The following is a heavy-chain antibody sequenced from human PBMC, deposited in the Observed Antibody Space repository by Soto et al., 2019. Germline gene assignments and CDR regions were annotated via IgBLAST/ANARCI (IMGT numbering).Heavy chain of an antibody. V-gene: IGHV1-69*06. D-gene: IGHD3-3*01. CDR3: AIVDFWSGYLLRYYYYGMDV. CDR2: IIPIFGTA. Sequence: PVNVSCKASGGTFSSYAISWVRQAPGQGLEWMGGIIPIFGTANYAQKFQSRVTITADKSTSTAYMELGSLRSEDTAVYCCAIVDFWSGYLLRYYYYGMDVWGRGTTVTVSS. CDR1: GGTFSSYA. J-gene: IGHJ6*02.